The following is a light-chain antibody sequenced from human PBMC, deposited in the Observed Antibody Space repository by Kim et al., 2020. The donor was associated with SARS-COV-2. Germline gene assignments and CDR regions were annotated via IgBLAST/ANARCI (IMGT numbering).Light chain of an antibody. Sequence: PGQTASITCSGDKLGDKYASWYQQKPGQSPVLVIYQDSKRPSGIPERFSGSNAGNTATLTISGTQAMDEADYYCQAWDSSTAVMVFGGGTKLTVL. J-gene: IGLJ2*01. CDR3: QAWDSSTAVMV. CDR2: QDS. CDR1: KLGDKY. V-gene: IGLV3-1*01.